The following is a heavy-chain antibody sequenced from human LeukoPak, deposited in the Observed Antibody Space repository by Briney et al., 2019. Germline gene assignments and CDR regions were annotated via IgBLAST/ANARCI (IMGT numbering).Heavy chain of an antibody. CDR2: ISSSGSTI. V-gene: IGHV3-48*03. J-gene: IGHJ4*02. CDR3: AKATSGTYGYFEC. CDR1: GFTFSSYE. D-gene: IGHD1-26*01. Sequence: GGSLRLSCAASGFTFSSYEMNWVRQAPGNGLEWVSYISSSGSTIYYADSVKGRFTVSRDNSKNTLYLQLNSLRAEDTAIYYCAKATSGTYGYFECWGQGTLLTVSS.